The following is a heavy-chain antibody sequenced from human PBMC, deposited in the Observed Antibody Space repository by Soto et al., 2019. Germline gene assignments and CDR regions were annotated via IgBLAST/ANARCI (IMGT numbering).Heavy chain of an antibody. Sequence: QMQLVQSGPEVKKPGTSVKVSCKASGFTFTSSAVQWVRQARGQRLEWIGRIVVGSGNTNYAQKFQERVTITRDMSTSTAYMELSSLRSEDTAVYYCAADCPPNSSSWGKGNYYYYGMDVWGQGTTVTVSS. CDR3: AADCPPNSSSWGKGNYYYYGMDV. J-gene: IGHJ6*02. CDR2: IVVGSGNT. D-gene: IGHD6-13*01. V-gene: IGHV1-58*01. CDR1: GFTFTSSA.